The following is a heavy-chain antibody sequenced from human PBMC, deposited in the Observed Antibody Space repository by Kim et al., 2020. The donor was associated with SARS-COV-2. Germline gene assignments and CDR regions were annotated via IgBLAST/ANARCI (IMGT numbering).Heavy chain of an antibody. CDR1: GFTINNYA. J-gene: IGHJ4*02. CDR3: ATRSGGDSEPWDY. D-gene: IGHD2-21*01. Sequence: GGSLRLSCTASGFTINNYALSWVRQAPGKGLEWVSSISCCRSTYYADFVKDRFTISRDNSKNTLYLQMNSLRADDTAVYYYATRSGGDSEPWDYWGQVT. V-gene: IGHV3-23*01. CDR2: ISCCRST.